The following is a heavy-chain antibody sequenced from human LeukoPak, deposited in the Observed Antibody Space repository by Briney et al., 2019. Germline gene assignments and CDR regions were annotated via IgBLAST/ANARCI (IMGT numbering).Heavy chain of an antibody. D-gene: IGHD3-10*01. Sequence: NPSETLSLTCTVSGGSISSGDYYWSWIRQPPGKGLEWIGSVYHSASTYDNPSLKSRVTISVDTSKNRFSLKLTSVTAADTAVYYCARYGRVYYFDAWGQGTLVAVSS. CDR3: ARYGRVYYFDA. J-gene: IGHJ4*02. CDR1: GGSISSGDYY. V-gene: IGHV4-39*01. CDR2: VYHSAST.